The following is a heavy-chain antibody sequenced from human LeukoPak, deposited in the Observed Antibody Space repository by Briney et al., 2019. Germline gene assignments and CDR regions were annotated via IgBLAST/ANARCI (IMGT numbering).Heavy chain of an antibody. Sequence: KASETLSLTCTVSGGSISSYHWSWIRQPPGKGLEWIGYIYYSGSTNYNPSLKSRVTISVDTSKNQFSLKLSSVTAADTAVYYCARGAGQWLVPDYWGQGTLVTVSS. J-gene: IGHJ4*02. CDR1: GGSISSYH. CDR3: ARGAGQWLVPDY. V-gene: IGHV4-59*01. CDR2: IYYSGST. D-gene: IGHD6-19*01.